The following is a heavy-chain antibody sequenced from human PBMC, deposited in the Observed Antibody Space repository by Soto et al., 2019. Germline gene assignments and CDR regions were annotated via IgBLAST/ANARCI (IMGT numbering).Heavy chain of an antibody. CDR1: GFSFSDFY. V-gene: IGHV3-11*06. J-gene: IGHJ4*02. CDR2: ISSRNSYT. Sequence: GGSLRLSCAASGFSFSDFYMSWIRQAPGKGLEWISYISSRNSYTNYAESVKGRFTISRDNAKNSLYLQMNSLRAEDTAVYYCARLSPYWGQGALVTVSS. CDR3: ARLSPY. D-gene: IGHD3-16*02.